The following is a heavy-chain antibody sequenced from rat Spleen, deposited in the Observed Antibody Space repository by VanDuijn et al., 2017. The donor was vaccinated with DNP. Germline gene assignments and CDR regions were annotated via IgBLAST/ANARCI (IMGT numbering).Heavy chain of an antibody. Sequence: EVKFVESGGGLVQPGRSLKLSCAASGFTFNNYWMTWIRQAPGKGLEWVASITNTGGSTYYPDSVKGRFTISRDNAKSTLYLQMNSLRSEDTATYYCTTGLSDYWGQGVMVTVSS. CDR1: GFTFNNYW. CDR3: TTGLSDY. CDR2: ITNTGGST. J-gene: IGHJ2*01. V-gene: IGHV5-31*01. D-gene: IGHD1-6*01.